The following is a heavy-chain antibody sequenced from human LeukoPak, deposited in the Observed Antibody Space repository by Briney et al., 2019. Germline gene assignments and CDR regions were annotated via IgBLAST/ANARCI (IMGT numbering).Heavy chain of an antibody. V-gene: IGHV3-11*04. J-gene: IGHJ4*02. Sequence: PGGSLRLSCAASGFTFSDYYMSWIRQAPGKGLEWVSYISSSGSTIYYADSVKGRFTISRDNAKNSLYLQMNSLRADDTAVYYCARRNYDFWSATYYFDYWGQGTLVTVSS. CDR2: ISSSGSTI. D-gene: IGHD3-3*01. CDR3: ARRNYDFWSATYYFDY. CDR1: GFTFSDYY.